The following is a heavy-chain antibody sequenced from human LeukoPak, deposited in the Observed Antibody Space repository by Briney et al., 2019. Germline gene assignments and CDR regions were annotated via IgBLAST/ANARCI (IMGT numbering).Heavy chain of an antibody. CDR2: ISSSSSTI. V-gene: IGHV3-48*01. CDR3: ASLGPHVLRYFDWLLDDAFDI. Sequence: GGSLRLSCAASEFTFSSYSMNWVRQAPGKGLEWVSYISSSSSTIYYADSVKGRFTISRDNAKNSLYLQMNSLRAEDTAVYYCASLGPHVLRYFDWLLDDAFDIWGQGTMVTVSS. D-gene: IGHD3-9*01. J-gene: IGHJ3*02. CDR1: EFTFSSYS.